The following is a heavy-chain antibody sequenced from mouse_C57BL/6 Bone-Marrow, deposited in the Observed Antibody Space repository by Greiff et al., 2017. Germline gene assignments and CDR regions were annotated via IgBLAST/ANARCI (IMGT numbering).Heavy chain of an antibody. CDR3: ARWLLPYAMDD. CDR2: INPNNGGT. D-gene: IGHD2-3*01. J-gene: IGHJ4*01. CDR1: GYTFTDYN. V-gene: IGHV1-18*01. Sequence: VQLQQSGPELVKPGASVKIPCKASGYTFTDYNMDWVKQSHGKSLEWIGAINPNNGGTIYNQKFKGKATLTVDKSSSTAYMERRSLTSEDTAVYYCARWLLPYAMDDWGQGTSVTVSS.